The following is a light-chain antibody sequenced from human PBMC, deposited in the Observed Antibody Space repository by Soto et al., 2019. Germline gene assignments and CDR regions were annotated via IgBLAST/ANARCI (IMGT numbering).Light chain of an antibody. CDR2: DNS. CDR1: SSNVGSNF. CDR3: ATWDTKLSAVV. V-gene: IGLV1-51*01. Sequence: QSVLTQPPSMSAAPGQKVTISCSGSSSNVGSNFVSWYQQLPGTAPKLLIFDNSQRPSGIPDRFFASKSGASATLSITGPQAGDEAVYYCATWDTKLSAVVFGGGTKVTVL. J-gene: IGLJ2*01.